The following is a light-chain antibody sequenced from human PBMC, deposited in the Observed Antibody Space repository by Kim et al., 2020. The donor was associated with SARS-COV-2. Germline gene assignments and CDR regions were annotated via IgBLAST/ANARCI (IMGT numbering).Light chain of an antibody. V-gene: IGLV3-19*01. CDR1: RLRGHS. J-gene: IGLJ3*02. CDR3: NCRDSSDNQWV. Sequence: GQTLRIPCQEDRLRGHSPSRYQKKPGQAPILVIYGQNNRPSGIPDRFSGSIAGNTASLTIPGAQAEDEAEYYCNCRDSSDNQWVFGGGTKVTVL. CDR2: GQN.